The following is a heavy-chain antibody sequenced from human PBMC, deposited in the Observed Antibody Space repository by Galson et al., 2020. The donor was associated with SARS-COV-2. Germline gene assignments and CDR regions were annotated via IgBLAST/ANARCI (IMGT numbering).Heavy chain of an antibody. V-gene: IGHV3-21*01. Sequence: TGGSLRLSCAASAFNFSSYSMNWVRQAPGKGLEWVSSISSSSSYIYYADSVKGRFTISRDNAKNSLYLQMNSLRAEDTAVYYCARDRSLYSYAGDVWGQVTTVTVYS. CDR1: AFNFSSYS. CDR3: ARDRSLYSYAGDV. J-gene: IGHJ6*02. D-gene: IGHD5-18*01. CDR2: ISSSSSYI.